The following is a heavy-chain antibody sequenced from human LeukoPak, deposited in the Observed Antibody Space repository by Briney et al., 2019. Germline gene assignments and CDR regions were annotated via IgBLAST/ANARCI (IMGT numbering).Heavy chain of an antibody. J-gene: IGHJ4*02. Sequence: SVKVSCKASGGTFSSYAISWVRQAPGQGLEWMGRIIPILGIANYAQKFQGRVTITADKSTSTAYMELSSLRSEDTAVYYCARAPHNNQAFDYWGQGTLVTVSS. CDR2: IIPILGIA. D-gene: IGHD1/OR15-1a*01. CDR3: ARAPHNNQAFDY. CDR1: GGTFSSYA. V-gene: IGHV1-69*04.